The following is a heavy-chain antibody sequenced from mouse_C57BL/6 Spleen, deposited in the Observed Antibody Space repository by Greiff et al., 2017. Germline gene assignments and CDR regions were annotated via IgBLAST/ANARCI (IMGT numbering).Heavy chain of an antibody. CDR3: ARSQGVVATDY. D-gene: IGHD1-1*01. CDR1: GFTFSDYY. J-gene: IGHJ2*01. CDR2: INYDGSSP. Sequence: EVMLVESEGGLVQPGSSMKLSCTASGFTFSDYYMAWVRQVPEKGLEWVANINYDGSSPYYLDSLKSRFIISRDNAKNILYLQMSRLKSEDTATYYCARSQGVVATDYWGQGTTLTVSS. V-gene: IGHV5-16*01.